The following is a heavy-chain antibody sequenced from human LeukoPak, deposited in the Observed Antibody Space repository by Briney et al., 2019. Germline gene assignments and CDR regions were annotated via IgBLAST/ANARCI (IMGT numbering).Heavy chain of an antibody. J-gene: IGHJ4*02. Sequence: GASVTVSFTASGSTVIVTGWYLCWLRQAPGQGLECMGCIYPYTGDTHYAQKFQGRVAMTRDTPISTAYMEMSRLRPNDTAVYYCARDGPAQMVDFDYWGQGTLVTVSS. CDR3: ARDGPAQMVDFDY. CDR1: GSTVIVTGWY. V-gene: IGHV1-2*02. CDR2: IYPYTGDT. D-gene: IGHD3-10*01.